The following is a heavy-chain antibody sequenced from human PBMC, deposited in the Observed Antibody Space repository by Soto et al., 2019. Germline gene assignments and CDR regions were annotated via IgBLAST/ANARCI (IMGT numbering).Heavy chain of an antibody. CDR3: AKDIYD. V-gene: IGHV3-43*01. J-gene: IGHJ4*02. CDR2: ISWDGGST. Sequence: EVQLVESGGVVVQPGGSLRLSCAASGFTFDDYTMHWVRQAPGKGLEWVSLISWDGGSTYYADSVKGRFTISRDNSKNPLYPQMNSLRTEDTPFDYCAKDIYDWGQGTLVTVSS. D-gene: IGHD3-16*01. CDR1: GFTFDDYT.